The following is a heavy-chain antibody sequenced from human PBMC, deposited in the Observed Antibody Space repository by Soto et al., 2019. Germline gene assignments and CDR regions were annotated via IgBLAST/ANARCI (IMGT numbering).Heavy chain of an antibody. Sequence: QVQVVQSGAEVKKPGASVKVSCKVSGYTLTELSMHWVRQAPGKGLEWMGGFDPEDGEIIYAQNFQGRVTMTTDTSTGTAYMELSSLRSEDTAVYYCATSLTRRLYCYGMDVWGEGTTFTVTS. J-gene: IGHJ6*02. CDR3: ATSLTRRLYCYGMDV. CDR1: GYTLTELS. D-gene: IGHD3-16*01. CDR2: FDPEDGEI. V-gene: IGHV1-24*01.